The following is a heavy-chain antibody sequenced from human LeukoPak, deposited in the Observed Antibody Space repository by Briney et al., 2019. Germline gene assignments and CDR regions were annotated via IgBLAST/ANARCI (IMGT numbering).Heavy chain of an antibody. V-gene: IGHV3-23*01. J-gene: IGHJ4*02. CDR3: AKGFTGSWLDY. D-gene: IGHD6-13*01. CDR2: ISGSGGNT. CDR1: GFTFSTYA. Sequence: GGSLRVSCAASGFTFSTYAMTWVRQASGKGLEWVSTISGSGGNTYYADSVKGRFTISRDNSQNTLYLQMNSLRAEDTAVYYCAKGFTGSWLDYWGQGILVTVSS.